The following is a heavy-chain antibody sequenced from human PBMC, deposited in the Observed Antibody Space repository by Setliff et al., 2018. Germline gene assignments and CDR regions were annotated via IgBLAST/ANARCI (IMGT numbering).Heavy chain of an antibody. D-gene: IGHD3-16*01. CDR1: GDSISSSGYSSRSYY. CDR3: ARLPNYVWGSPVDY. CDR2: INHSGST. J-gene: IGHJ4*02. Sequence: SETLSLTCTVSGDSISSSGYSSRSYYWAWIRQPPGKGLEWIGEINHSGSTNYNPSLKSRVTISVDTSKNQFSLTLSSVTAADTAVYYCARLPNYVWGSPVDYWGQGTRVTVSS. V-gene: IGHV4-39*01.